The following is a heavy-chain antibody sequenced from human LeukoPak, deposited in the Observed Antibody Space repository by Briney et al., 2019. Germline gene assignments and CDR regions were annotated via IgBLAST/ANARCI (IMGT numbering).Heavy chain of an antibody. V-gene: IGHV7-4-1*02. J-gene: IGHJ4*02. D-gene: IGHD4/OR15-4a*01. CDR3: VRVGVLTTVFGY. Sequence: GASVKVSCKASGYDFTAYTLNWVRQAPGQGLEWMGWINTRTANPTYAQGFVGRFVFSVDTSVNTAYLQISSLKAEDTAVYYCVRVGVLTTVFGYWGQGTLVAVSS. CDR1: GYDFTAYT. CDR2: INTRTANP.